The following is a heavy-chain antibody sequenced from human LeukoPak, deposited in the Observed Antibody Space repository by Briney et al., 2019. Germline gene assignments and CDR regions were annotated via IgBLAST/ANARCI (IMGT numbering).Heavy chain of an antibody. V-gene: IGHV3-23*01. D-gene: IGHD6-13*01. J-gene: IGHJ6*02. CDR1: GFSFSTSP. CDR2: MNNGPGAT. Sequence: GGSLRLSCAASGFSFSTSPMSWVRQPPGKGLEWVSAMNNGPGATFYRDSVRGRFTISRDDSKSTLYLQMNSLRAEDTGTYYCAKSQQLVVYYYYGMDVWGQGTTVTVSS. CDR3: AKSQQLVVYYYYGMDV.